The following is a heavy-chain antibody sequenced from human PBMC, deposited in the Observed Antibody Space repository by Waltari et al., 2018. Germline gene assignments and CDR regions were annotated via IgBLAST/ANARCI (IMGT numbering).Heavy chain of an antibody. CDR2: ISGSGGST. Sequence: VQLLASGGGLVQSGGSLRLSCAASGFTFRSYAMTWVRQAPGKGVEWVSVISGSGGSTDYADSVKGRFTISRDNSKNTLYLQMNNLRVEDTAVYYCASSLYGDYTQIWGRVFDYWGQGTLVTVSS. CDR1: GFTFRSYA. D-gene: IGHD4-17*01. V-gene: IGHV3-23*01. J-gene: IGHJ4*02. CDR3: ASSLYGDYTQIWGRVFDY.